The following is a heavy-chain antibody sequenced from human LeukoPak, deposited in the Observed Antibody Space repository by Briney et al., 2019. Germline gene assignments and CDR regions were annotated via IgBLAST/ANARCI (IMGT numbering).Heavy chain of an antibody. CDR2: ISPIFGTA. D-gene: IGHD3-22*01. CDR1: GGTFSSYA. CDR3: AGADYYFDGSGYCSN. J-gene: IGHJ4*02. V-gene: IGHV1-69*05. Sequence: GSSVKVSCKASGGTFSSYAISWVRQAPRKGLEWWGGISPIFGTADYAQKFQGRVTITTDESTSTAYMELSSLRSEDTAVYYCAGADYYFDGSGYCSNWGQGPLVTVSS.